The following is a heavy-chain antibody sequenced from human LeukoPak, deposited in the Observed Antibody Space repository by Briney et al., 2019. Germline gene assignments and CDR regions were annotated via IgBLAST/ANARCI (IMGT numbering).Heavy chain of an antibody. CDR1: GGTFSSYA. V-gene: IGHV1-69*05. CDR3: ARITIFGVPKPIDY. CDR2: IIPIFGTA. D-gene: IGHD3-3*01. Sequence: ASVKVSCKASGGTFSSYAISWVRQAPGQGLEWMGGIIPIFGTANYAQKFQGRVTITMDESTSTAYMELSSLRSEDTAVYYCARITIFGVPKPIDYWGQGTLVTVSS. J-gene: IGHJ4*02.